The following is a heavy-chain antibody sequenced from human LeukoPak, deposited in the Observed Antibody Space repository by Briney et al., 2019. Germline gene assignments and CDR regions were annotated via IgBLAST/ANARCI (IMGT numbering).Heavy chain of an antibody. Sequence: GGSLRLSCAASEFSVGSNYMNWVRQAPGKGLERVSSISSRSSYIYYADSVKGRFTISRDNSKNTLYLQMNSLRAEDTAVYYCAKDPVLWFGEMDVWGKGTTVTVSS. V-gene: IGHV3-21*04. D-gene: IGHD3-10*01. CDR1: EFSVGSNY. CDR3: AKDPVLWFGEMDV. J-gene: IGHJ6*04. CDR2: ISSRSSYI.